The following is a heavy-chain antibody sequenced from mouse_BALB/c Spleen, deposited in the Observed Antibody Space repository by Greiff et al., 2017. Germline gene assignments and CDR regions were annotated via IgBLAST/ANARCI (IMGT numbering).Heavy chain of an antibody. CDR2: IDPANGNT. D-gene: IGHD2-2*01. CDR1: GFNIKDTY. Sequence: VHVKQSGAELVKPGASVKLSCTASGFNIKDTYMHWVKQRPEQGLEWIGRIDPANGNTKYDPKFQGKATITADTSSNTAYLQLSSLTSEDTAVYYCALIYDGYDYAMDDWGQGTSVTVSS. CDR3: ALIYDGYDYAMDD. J-gene: IGHJ4*01. V-gene: IGHV14-3*02.